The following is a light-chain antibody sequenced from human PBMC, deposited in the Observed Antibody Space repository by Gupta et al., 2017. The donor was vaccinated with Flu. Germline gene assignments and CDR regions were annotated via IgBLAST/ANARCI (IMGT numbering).Light chain of an antibody. Sequence: GDRVTITCRASQTNNLFLNWYQQKPGKGPQLLITSTSNLKTGVPARFSGSGSGTNFSLTISSLQPEDFATYYCLESDSLPPTFGGGTQVEIK. CDR1: QTNNLF. V-gene: IGKV1-39*01. CDR2: STS. CDR3: LESDSLPPT. J-gene: IGKJ4*01.